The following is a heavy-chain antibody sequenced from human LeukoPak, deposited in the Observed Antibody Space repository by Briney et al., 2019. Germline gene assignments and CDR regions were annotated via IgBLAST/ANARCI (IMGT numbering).Heavy chain of an antibody. V-gene: IGHV3-23*01. CDR2: ITGRGENT. J-gene: IGHJ4*02. D-gene: IGHD6-25*01. Sequence: QSGGSLGLSCAASGFTFSNYGMNWVRQAPGKGLEWVSGITGRGENTYYADSVKGRFTISRDNSKNTLYLQMNSLRAEDAAIYYCARDRRLASFDYGGQGTLVTVSS. CDR3: ARDRRLASFDY. CDR1: GFTFSNYG.